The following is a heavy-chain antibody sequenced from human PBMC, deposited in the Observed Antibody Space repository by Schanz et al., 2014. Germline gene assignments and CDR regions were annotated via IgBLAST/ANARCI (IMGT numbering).Heavy chain of an antibody. Sequence: EVQLLESGGGLVQPGGSLKLSCAASGLIFSNYVMSWVRQAPGKGLEWVSTIGTSGGTNYAESVKGRFTISRDNSKNSLYLQMTSLRAEDTAVYYCARVALPGYSSPRDAFDIWGQGTMVTVSS. J-gene: IGHJ3*02. D-gene: IGHD5-18*01. CDR1: GLIFSNYV. CDR2: IGTSGGT. CDR3: ARVALPGYSSPRDAFDI. V-gene: IGHV3-23*01.